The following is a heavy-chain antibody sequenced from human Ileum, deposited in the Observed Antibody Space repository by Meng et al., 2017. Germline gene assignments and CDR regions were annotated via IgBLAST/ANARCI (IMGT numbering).Heavy chain of an antibody. CDR1: GFSFSDSS. J-gene: IGHJ4*02. CDR3: TRLYSAG. Sequence: EVHLVGSGGGLVQPGGSLKLSCASSGFSFSDSSMHWVRQASGKGLEWVGHIRSKANNYATAYAASVKGRFTISRDESKNTAYLQMSSLKTEDTAVYYCTRLYSAGWGQGTLVTVSS. V-gene: IGHV3-73*02. CDR2: IRSKANNYAT. D-gene: IGHD6-13*01.